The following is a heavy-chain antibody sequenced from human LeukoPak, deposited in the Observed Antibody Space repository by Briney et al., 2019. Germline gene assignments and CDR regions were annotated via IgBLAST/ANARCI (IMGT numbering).Heavy chain of an antibody. Sequence: KTSETLSLTCAVYGGSFSGYYWSWIRQPPGKGLEWIGEINHCGSTNYNPSLKSRVTISVDTSKNQFSLKLSSVTAADTAVYYCARGYGSGSYYKRYFDYWGQGTLVTVSS. CDR1: GGSFSGYY. J-gene: IGHJ4*02. CDR2: INHCGST. D-gene: IGHD3-10*01. CDR3: ARGYGSGSYYKRYFDY. V-gene: IGHV4-34*01.